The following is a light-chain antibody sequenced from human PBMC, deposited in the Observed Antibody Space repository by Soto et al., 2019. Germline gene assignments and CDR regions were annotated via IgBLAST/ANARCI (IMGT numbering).Light chain of an antibody. V-gene: IGKV1D-16*01. CDR2: GAS. Sequence: IPMTQSPSSLSASVGDRVTITCRASQNIFSWLAWYQQKAEKAPKSLIYGASSLQSGVPSRFSGSGSGTDFTLTISSLQPEDVATYYCQQYNSYPLSFGGGTKVEIK. J-gene: IGKJ4*01. CDR3: QQYNSYPLS. CDR1: QNIFSW.